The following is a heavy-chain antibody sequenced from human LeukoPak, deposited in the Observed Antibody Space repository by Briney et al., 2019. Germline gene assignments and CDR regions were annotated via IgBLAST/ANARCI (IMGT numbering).Heavy chain of an antibody. CDR1: RLTFSSYA. V-gene: IGHV3-23*01. CDR3: AKFQCSSTSCYTYYYYGMDV. Sequence: GGSLRLSCAASRLTFSSYAMSWVRQAPGKGLEWVSVISDNGGSTYNADSVKGRFTISRNNSKNTLYLQMNSLRAEDTAVYYCAKFQCSSTSCYTYYYYGMDVWGQGTTVTVSS. D-gene: IGHD2-2*02. J-gene: IGHJ6*02. CDR2: ISDNGGST.